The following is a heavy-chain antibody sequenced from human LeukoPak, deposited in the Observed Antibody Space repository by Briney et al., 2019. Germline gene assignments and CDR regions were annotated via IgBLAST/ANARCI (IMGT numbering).Heavy chain of an antibody. CDR3: TTLPMEYYYYYGMDV. J-gene: IGHJ6*02. D-gene: IGHD1-1*01. Sequence: GGSLRLSCAASGFTFSNAWMSWVRQAPGKGLEWVGGIKSKTDGGTTDYAAPVKGRFTISRDDSKNTLYLQMNSLKTEDTAVYYCTTLPMEYYYYYGMDVWGQGTTVTVSS. V-gene: IGHV3-15*01. CDR1: GFTFSNAW. CDR2: IKSKTDGGTT.